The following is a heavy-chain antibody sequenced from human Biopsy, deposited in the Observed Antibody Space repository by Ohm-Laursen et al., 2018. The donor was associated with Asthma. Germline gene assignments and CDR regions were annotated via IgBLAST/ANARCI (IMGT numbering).Heavy chain of an antibody. CDR2: IYYSGRT. V-gene: IGHV4-39*02. CDR3: ARAVSSSSYWYFDL. J-gene: IGHJ2*01. D-gene: IGHD6-6*01. Sequence: SKTLSLTCIVSGDAMSTSGSYWGWIRQSPGKGLEWIGSIYYSGRTYYNPSLESRVTISADTSKNHFSLKVTSVTAADTAVYYCARAVSSSSYWYFDLWGRGDLVTVSS. CDR1: GDAMSTSGSY.